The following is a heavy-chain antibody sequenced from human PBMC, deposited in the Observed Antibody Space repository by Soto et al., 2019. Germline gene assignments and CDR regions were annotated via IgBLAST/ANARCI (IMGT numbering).Heavy chain of an antibody. J-gene: IGHJ4*02. CDR1: GFTLSSYG. CDR3: AREKSYYYDSSGYYGY. CDR2: IWYDGSNK. V-gene: IGHV3-33*01. Sequence: GGSLRLSCAASGFTLSSYGMHWVRQAPGKGLEWVAVIWYDGSNKYYADSVKGRFTISRDNSKNTLYLQMNSLRAEDTAVYYCAREKSYYYDSSGYYGYWGQGTLVTVSS. D-gene: IGHD3-22*01.